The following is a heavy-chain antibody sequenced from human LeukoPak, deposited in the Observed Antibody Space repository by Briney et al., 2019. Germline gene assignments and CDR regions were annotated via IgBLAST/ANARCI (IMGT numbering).Heavy chain of an antibody. CDR1: GFTFSSYA. J-gene: IGHJ5*02. Sequence: GGSLRLSCAASGFTFSSYAMSWVRQAPGKGLEWVGAISSSGGSTYYAASVTGRFTSSRDNDKDSLALQMNSLRVEDTAVYYCARVLVFGEFLHHWGQGPRVTVSS. D-gene: IGHD3-10*02. CDR3: ARVLVFGEFLHH. CDR2: ISSSGGST. V-gene: IGHV3-21*01.